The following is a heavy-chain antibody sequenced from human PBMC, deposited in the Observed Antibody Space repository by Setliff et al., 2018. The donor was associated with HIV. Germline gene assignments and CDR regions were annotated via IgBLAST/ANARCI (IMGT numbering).Heavy chain of an antibody. CDR2: ISGDGGSSI. J-gene: IGHJ2*01. CDR3: ARDEAIEGALTYFDL. Sequence: GGSLRLSCAASGFTFSNFAMSWVRQAPGKGLEWVSAISGDGGSSIYYGDSVKGRFAISRDNAKNSLYLQLNSLRAEDTAVYYCARDEAIEGALTYFDLWGRGTLVTVSS. CDR1: GFTFSNFA. D-gene: IGHD1-26*01. V-gene: IGHV3-23*01.